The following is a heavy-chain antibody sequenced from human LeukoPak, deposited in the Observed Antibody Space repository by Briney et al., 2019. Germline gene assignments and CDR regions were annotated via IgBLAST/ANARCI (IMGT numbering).Heavy chain of an antibody. CDR1: GFTFNTYT. CDR2: INHSGST. D-gene: IGHD4-23*01. V-gene: IGHV4-34*01. CDR3: ARGPTNDYGGKDLDL. J-gene: IGHJ2*01. Sequence: PGGSLRLSCAASGFTFNTYTMSWVRQPPGKGLEWIGEINHSGSTNYNPSLKSRVTISVDTSKNQFSLKLTSVTAADTAVFYCARGPTNDYGGKDLDLWGRGTLVTVSS.